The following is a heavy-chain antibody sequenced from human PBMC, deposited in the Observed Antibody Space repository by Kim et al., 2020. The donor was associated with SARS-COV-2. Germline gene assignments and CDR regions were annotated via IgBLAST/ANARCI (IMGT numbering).Heavy chain of an antibody. CDR2: IKSKTDGGTT. D-gene: IGHD2-21*01. J-gene: IGHJ3*02. V-gene: IGHV3-15*01. Sequence: GGSLRLSCAASGFTFSNAWMSWVRQAPGKGLEWVGRIKSKTDGGTTDYAAPVKGRFTISRDDSKNTLYLQMNSLKTEDTAVYYCTTDWAPYFPPPQEAFDIWGQGTMVTVSS. CDR1: GFTFSNAW. CDR3: TTDWAPYFPPPQEAFDI.